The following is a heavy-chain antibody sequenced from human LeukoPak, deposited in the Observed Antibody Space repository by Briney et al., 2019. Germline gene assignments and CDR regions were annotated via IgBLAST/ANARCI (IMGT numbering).Heavy chain of an antibody. Sequence: GESLKISFKGSGXSFTTYCIGWVRRMPGKGLEWMGFIYPGDSDIRYSPSFQGQVTISADKSISTAYLQWSSLKASDTAMYYCARHTTLGNYYAMDVWGQGTTVTVSS. J-gene: IGHJ6*02. V-gene: IGHV5-51*01. D-gene: IGHD7-27*01. CDR2: IYPGDSDI. CDR1: GXSFTTYC. CDR3: ARHTTLGNYYAMDV.